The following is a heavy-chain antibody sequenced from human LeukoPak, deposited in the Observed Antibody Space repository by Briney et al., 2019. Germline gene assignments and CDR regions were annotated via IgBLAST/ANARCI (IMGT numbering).Heavy chain of an antibody. D-gene: IGHD4-17*01. V-gene: IGHV4-61*02. Sequence: PSETLSLTCTVSGNSISSGDYYWSWIRQPAGKGLEWIGRIYTSGSTTYNPSLKSRVPISGDTAENQFSLRLSSVTAADTAVYYCARVGAAVTRIDYWGQGTLVTVSS. CDR3: ARVGAAVTRIDY. J-gene: IGHJ4*02. CDR2: IYTSGST. CDR1: GNSISSGDYY.